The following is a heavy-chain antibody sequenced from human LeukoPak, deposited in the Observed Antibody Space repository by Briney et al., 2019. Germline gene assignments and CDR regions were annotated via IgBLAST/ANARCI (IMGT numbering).Heavy chain of an antibody. J-gene: IGHJ3*02. CDR3: ARDLGSEAAADNVGVAFDI. V-gene: IGHV1-69*05. CDR2: IIPIFGTA. D-gene: IGHD6-13*01. CDR1: GGTFSSYA. Sequence: AVKVSCKASGGTFSSYAISWVRQAPGQGLEWVGGIIPIFGTANYAQKFQGRVTITTDESTSTAYMELSSLRSEDTAVYYCARDLGSEAAADNVGVAFDIWGQGTMVTVSS.